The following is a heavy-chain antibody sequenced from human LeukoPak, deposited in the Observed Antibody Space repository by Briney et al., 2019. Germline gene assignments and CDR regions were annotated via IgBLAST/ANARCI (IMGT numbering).Heavy chain of an antibody. CDR1: GGSISSSSYY. Sequence: SETLSLTCTVSGGSISSSSYYWSWIRQPPGKGLEWIGEINHSGSTNYNPSLKSRVTISVDTSKNQFSLKLSSVTAADTAVYYCARVRKPSYYGSGSLYNWFDPWGQGTLVTVSS. D-gene: IGHD3-10*01. CDR3: ARVRKPSYYGSGSLYNWFDP. J-gene: IGHJ5*02. CDR2: INHSGST. V-gene: IGHV4-39*07.